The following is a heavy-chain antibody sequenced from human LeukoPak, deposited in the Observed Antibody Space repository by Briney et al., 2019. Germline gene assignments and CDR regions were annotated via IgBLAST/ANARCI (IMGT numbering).Heavy chain of an antibody. Sequence: GASVKVSCKASGYTFTSYGISWVRQAPGQGREWLGWISAYNGNTNYAQKLQGRVTMTTDTSTSTAYMELRSLRSDDTAVYYCAREGYDILTGYFVIDYWGQGTLVTVSS. CDR3: AREGYDILTGYFVIDY. V-gene: IGHV1-18*01. J-gene: IGHJ4*02. CDR1: GYTFTSYG. CDR2: ISAYNGNT. D-gene: IGHD3-9*01.